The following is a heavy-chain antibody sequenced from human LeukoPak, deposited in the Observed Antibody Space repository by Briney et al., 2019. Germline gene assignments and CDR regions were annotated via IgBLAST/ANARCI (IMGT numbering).Heavy chain of an antibody. V-gene: IGHV3-20*04. D-gene: IGHD3-22*01. Sequence: GGSLRLSCAASGFTFGDYAMSWVRQAPGKGLEWVSGITSNGGSIAYADSVKGRFTISRDNAKNSLYLQMNSLRAEDTALYYCARDQPSCYYDSSGYYSDYWGQGTLVTVSS. CDR2: ITSNGGSI. CDR3: ARDQPSCYYDSSGYYSDY. CDR1: GFTFGDYA. J-gene: IGHJ4*02.